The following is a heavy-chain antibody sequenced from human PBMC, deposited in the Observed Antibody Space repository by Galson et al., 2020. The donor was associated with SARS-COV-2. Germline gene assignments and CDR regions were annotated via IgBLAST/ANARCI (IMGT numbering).Heavy chain of an antibody. CDR2: ISYDGSDN. J-gene: IGHJ4*02. D-gene: IGHD3-16*01. V-gene: IGHV3-30*04. CDR3: ARDRVWGTTPNYYFGL. Sequence: GESLKISCEASGLIVNRYPIHWVRQAPGRGLEWVAVISYDGSDNYYADSVRGRFTFSSDNSRNTLYLEMDSLRPEDTAVYYCARDRVWGTTPNYYFGLWGQGTLVTVSS. CDR1: GLIVNRYP.